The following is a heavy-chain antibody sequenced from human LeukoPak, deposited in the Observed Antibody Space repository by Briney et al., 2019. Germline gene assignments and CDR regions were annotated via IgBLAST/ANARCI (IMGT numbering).Heavy chain of an antibody. J-gene: IGHJ3*01. Sequence: GGSLRLSCVVSGFTLPYGMSWVRQAPGKGLEWVSYVSATGYTTSYADSVKGRFTISRDNARNTLFLQMNSLRAEDAAVYYCASYVDTVRYDAFDVWGQGTMVTVSS. CDR2: VSATGYTT. D-gene: IGHD5-18*01. V-gene: IGHV3-48*04. CDR1: GFTLPYG. CDR3: ASYVDTVRYDAFDV.